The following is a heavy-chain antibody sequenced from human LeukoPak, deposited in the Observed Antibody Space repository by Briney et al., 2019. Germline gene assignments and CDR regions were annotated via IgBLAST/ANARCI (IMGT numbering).Heavy chain of an antibody. D-gene: IGHD5-12*01. J-gene: IGHJ4*02. CDR3: ATTDIVATISYFDY. CDR2: ISYDGSNK. CDR1: GFTFSSYG. V-gene: IGHV3-30*03. Sequence: PGGSLRLSCAASGFTFSSYGMHWVRQAPGKGLEWVAVISYDGSNKYYADSVKGRFTISRDNSKNTLYLQMNSLRAEDTAVYYCATTDIVATISYFDYWGQGTLVTVSS.